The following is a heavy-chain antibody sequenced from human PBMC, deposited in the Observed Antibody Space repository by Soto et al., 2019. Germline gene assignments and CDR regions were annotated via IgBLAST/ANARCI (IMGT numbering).Heavy chain of an antibody. CDR2: ISYDGSNK. V-gene: IGHV3-30-3*01. J-gene: IGHJ4*02. Sequence: PVGSLRLSCAASGFTFSSYAMHWVRQAPGKGLEWVAVISYDGSNKYYADSVKGRFTISRDNSKNTLYLQMNSLRAEDTAVYYCARDHKGALDYWGQGTLVTVSS. CDR3: ARDHKGALDY. CDR1: GFTFSSYA. D-gene: IGHD1-26*01.